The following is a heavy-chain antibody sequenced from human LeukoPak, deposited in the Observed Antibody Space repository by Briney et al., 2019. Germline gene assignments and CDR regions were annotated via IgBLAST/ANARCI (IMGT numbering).Heavy chain of an antibody. J-gene: IGHJ6*02. D-gene: IGHD6-19*01. V-gene: IGHV3-23*01. CDR2: ISGSGGST. CDR3: AKADSSGWYYYYGMDV. Sequence: GGSLRLSCAVSGFTFSSYAMSWVRQAPGKGLEWVSAISGSGGSTYYADSVKGRFTISRGNSKNTLYLQMNSLRAEDTAVYYCAKADSSGWYYYYGMDVWGQGTTVTVSS. CDR1: GFTFSSYA.